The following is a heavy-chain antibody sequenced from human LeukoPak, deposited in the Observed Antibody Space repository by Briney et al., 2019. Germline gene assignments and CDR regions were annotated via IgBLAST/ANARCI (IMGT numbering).Heavy chain of an antibody. CDR3: ARGLGYDILTGYRGYHFDY. CDR2: INHSGST. Sequence: SETLSLTCAVYGGSFSGYYWSWIRQPPGKGLEWIGEINHSGSTNYNPSLKSRVTISVDTSKNQFSLKLSSVTAADTAVYYCARGLGYDILTGYRGYHFDYWGQGTLVTVSS. J-gene: IGHJ4*02. V-gene: IGHV4-34*01. CDR1: GGSFSGYY. D-gene: IGHD3-9*01.